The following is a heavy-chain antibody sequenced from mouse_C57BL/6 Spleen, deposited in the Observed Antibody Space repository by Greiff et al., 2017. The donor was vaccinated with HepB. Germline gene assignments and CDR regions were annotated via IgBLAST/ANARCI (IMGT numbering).Heavy chain of an antibody. V-gene: IGHV1-59*01. Sequence: VQLQQPGAELVRPGTSVKLSCKASGYTFTSYWMHWVKQRPGQGLEWIGVIDPSDSYTNYNQKFKGKATLTVDTSSSTAYMQLSSLTSEDSAVYYCARTDYYGSSYPDYWGQGTTLTVSS. CDR3: ARTDYYGSSYPDY. CDR1: GYTFTSYW. CDR2: IDPSDSYT. D-gene: IGHD1-1*01. J-gene: IGHJ2*01.